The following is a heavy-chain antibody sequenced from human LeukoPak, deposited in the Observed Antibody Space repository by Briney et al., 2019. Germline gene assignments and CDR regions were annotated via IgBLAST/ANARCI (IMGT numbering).Heavy chain of an antibody. J-gene: IGHJ1*01. CDR1: GGSINNNW. D-gene: IGHD3-16*01. Sequence: PSGTLSLTCAVTGGSINNNWWTWVRQPPGKGLEWIGEIFQSARTNYNPSLKSRVTMSIDKSRNQFSLTMSSVTAADTAVYYCAGVRLGNSGFSEYFEHWGQGTLVTASS. V-gene: IGHV4-4*02. CDR2: IFQSART. CDR3: AGVRLGNSGFSEYFEH.